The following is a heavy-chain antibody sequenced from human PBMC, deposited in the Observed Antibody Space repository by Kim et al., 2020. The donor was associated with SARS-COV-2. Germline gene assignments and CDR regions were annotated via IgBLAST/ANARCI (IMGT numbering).Heavy chain of an antibody. V-gene: IGHV3-23*01. Sequence: GGSLRLYCAASGFTFSSYAMSWVRQAPGKGLEWVSAISGSGGSTYYADSVKGRFTISRDNSKNTLYLQMNSLRAEDTAVYYCAKDHRYFDWSEVDYWGQGTLVTVSS. CDR2: ISGSGGST. D-gene: IGHD3-9*01. J-gene: IGHJ4*02. CDR3: AKDHRYFDWSEVDY. CDR1: GFTFSSYA.